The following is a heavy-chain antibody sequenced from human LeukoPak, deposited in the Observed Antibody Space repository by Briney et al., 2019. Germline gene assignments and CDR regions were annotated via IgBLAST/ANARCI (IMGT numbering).Heavy chain of an antibody. CDR2: IYYSGST. D-gene: IGHD3-3*01. V-gene: IGHV4-59*11. J-gene: IGHJ5*02. CDR3: ARHRDGFGGLDP. CDR1: GGSLSSHY. Sequence: SETLSLTCTVSGGSLSSHYWSWIRQPPGKGLEWIGYIYYSGSTNYNPSLKSRVTISVDTSKNQFSLKLSSVTAADTAVYYCARHRDGFGGLDPWGQGTLVTVSS.